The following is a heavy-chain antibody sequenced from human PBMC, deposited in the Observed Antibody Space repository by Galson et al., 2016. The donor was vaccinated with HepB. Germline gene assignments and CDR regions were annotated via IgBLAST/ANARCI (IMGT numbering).Heavy chain of an antibody. CDR3: AKDLDIVVVPSAIDY. Sequence: SLRLSCAASGFTFSRYAMSWVRQAPGKGLEWVSVISGSGDRRYYADSVKGRFIISRDNSKNTVYLQMKSLRVEDTAVYYCAKDLDIVVVPSAIDYWGQGTLVTVSS. CDR1: GFTFSRYA. CDR2: ISGSGDRR. J-gene: IGHJ4*02. V-gene: IGHV3-23*01. D-gene: IGHD2-2*01.